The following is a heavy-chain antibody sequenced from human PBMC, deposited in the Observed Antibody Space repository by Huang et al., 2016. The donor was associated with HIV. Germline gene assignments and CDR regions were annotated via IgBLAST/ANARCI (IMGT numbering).Heavy chain of an antibody. D-gene: IGHD2-15*01. Sequence: QLQLQESGPGLVKPSETLSLTCTVSGGSITTSSYYWGWIRQPPGRGLEWIGNMYYSGTTSSHPSLKSRVTISVDTSKNQFSLRLNSVTAADTAVYYCARFVGRLPGYWGQGTLVTVSS. V-gene: IGHV4-39*01. CDR1: GGSITTSSYY. CDR2: MYYSGTT. CDR3: ARFVGRLPGY. J-gene: IGHJ4*02.